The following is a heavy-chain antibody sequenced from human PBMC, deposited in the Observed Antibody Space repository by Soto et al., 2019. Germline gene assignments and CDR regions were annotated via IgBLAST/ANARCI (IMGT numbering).Heavy chain of an antibody. J-gene: IGHJ6*03. CDR3: ASRGVVPASYYYYYMDV. Sequence: GASVKVSCKASGYTFTSYGISWVRQAPGQGLEWMGWISAYNGNTNYAQKFQGRVTITADKSTSTAYMELSSLRSEDTAVYYCASRGVVPASYYYYYMDVWGKGTTVTVSS. CDR2: ISAYNGNT. CDR1: GYTFTSYG. D-gene: IGHD2-2*01. V-gene: IGHV1-18*01.